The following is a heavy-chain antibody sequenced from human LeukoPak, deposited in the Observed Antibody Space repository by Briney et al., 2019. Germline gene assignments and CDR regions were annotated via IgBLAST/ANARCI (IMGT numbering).Heavy chain of an antibody. CDR3: AKDEWVAAAGTALTWYYYGMDV. V-gene: IGHV3-30*02. Sequence: GGSLRLSCAASGFTFSSYGMHWVRQAPGKGLEWEAFIRYDGSNKYYADSVKGRFTISRDNSKNTLYLQMNSLRAEDTAVYYCAKDEWVAAAGTALTWYYYGMDVWGQGTTVTVSS. CDR2: IRYDGSNK. D-gene: IGHD6-13*01. J-gene: IGHJ6*02. CDR1: GFTFSSYG.